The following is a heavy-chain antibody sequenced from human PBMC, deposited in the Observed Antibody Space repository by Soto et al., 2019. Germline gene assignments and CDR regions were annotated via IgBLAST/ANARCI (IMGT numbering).Heavy chain of an antibody. D-gene: IGHD1-26*01. CDR2: ISYDGSNK. Sequence: QVQLVESGGGVVQPGRSLRLSCAASGFTFSSYGMHWVRQAPGKGLEWVAVISYDGSNKYYADAEKGRFTISRDNSKNALYLEMNNRSAEDTAVYYCAKSSGAHPVRYGMDVWGQGSTVTVSS. V-gene: IGHV3-30*18. J-gene: IGHJ6*02. CDR1: GFTFSSYG. CDR3: AKSSGAHPVRYGMDV.